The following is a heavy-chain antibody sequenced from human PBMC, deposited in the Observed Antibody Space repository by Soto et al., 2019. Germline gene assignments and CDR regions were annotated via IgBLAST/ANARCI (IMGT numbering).Heavy chain of an antibody. V-gene: IGHV3-11*01. Sequence: QVQLVESGGGLVKPGGSLRLSCAASGFTFSVYYMSWIRQAPGKGLEWISYISSRGSTIYYADSVKGRFTISRDNAESSLYLQMSSLRAEDTAVYCCARATTTGGRFRWFDPWGQGTLVTVSS. CDR3: ARATTTGGRFRWFDP. CDR2: ISSRGSTI. D-gene: IGHD4-4*01. CDR1: GFTFSVYY. J-gene: IGHJ5*02.